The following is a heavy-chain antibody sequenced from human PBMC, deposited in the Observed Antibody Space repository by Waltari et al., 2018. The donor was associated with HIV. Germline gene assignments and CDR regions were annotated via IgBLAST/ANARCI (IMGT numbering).Heavy chain of an antibody. CDR3: ARGYSSSPRYYYGMDV. V-gene: IGHV1-3*01. J-gene: IGHJ6*02. CDR1: GYTFTSYA. Sequence: QVQLVQSGAEVKKPGASVKVSCKASGYTFTSYAMHWVRQAPGQRLEWMGWINAGNGNTKYSQKFQGRVTITRDTSASTAYMELSSLRSEDTAVYYCARGYSSSPRYYYGMDVWGQGTTVTVSS. CDR2: INAGNGNT. D-gene: IGHD6-6*01.